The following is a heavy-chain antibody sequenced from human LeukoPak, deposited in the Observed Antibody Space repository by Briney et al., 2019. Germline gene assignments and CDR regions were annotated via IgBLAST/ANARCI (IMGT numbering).Heavy chain of an antibody. Sequence: SVKVSCKASGGTFSSYAISWVRQAPGQGLEWMGGIIPIFGTANYAQKCQGRVTITADESTSTAYMELSSLRSEDTAVYYCARGRGGVAAAEDYWGQGTLVTVSS. J-gene: IGHJ4*02. CDR3: ARGRGGVAAAEDY. CDR2: IIPIFGTA. V-gene: IGHV1-69*13. D-gene: IGHD6-13*01. CDR1: GGTFSSYA.